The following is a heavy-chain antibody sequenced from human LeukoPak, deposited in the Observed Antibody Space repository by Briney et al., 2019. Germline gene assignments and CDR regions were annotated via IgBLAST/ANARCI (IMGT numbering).Heavy chain of an antibody. CDR3: ARGATGTTFDYFDY. D-gene: IGHD1-7*01. J-gene: IGHJ4*02. Sequence: SETLSLTCTVSGGSISSYYWSWIWQPPGKGLEWIGYIYYSGSTNYNPSLKSRVTISVDTSKNQFSLKLSSVTAADTAVYYCARGATGTTFDYFDYWGQGTLVTVSS. CDR2: IYYSGST. V-gene: IGHV4-59*01. CDR1: GGSISSYY.